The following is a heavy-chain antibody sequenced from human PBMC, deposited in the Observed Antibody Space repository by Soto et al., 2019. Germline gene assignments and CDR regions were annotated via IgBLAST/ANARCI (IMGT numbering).Heavy chain of an antibody. V-gene: IGHV4-39*01. CDR1: GGSISRSSYY. J-gene: IGHJ4*02. CDR2: VYYSGST. CDR3: ARHRGPTGPNY. D-gene: IGHD3-10*01. Sequence: SETLSLTCTVSGGTVSGGSISRSSYYWGWIRQPPGKGLEWIGSVYYSGSTYYNPSLKSRVTISVDASKNQFSLNLSSVTAADTAVYYCARHRGPTGPNYWGQGTLVTVSS.